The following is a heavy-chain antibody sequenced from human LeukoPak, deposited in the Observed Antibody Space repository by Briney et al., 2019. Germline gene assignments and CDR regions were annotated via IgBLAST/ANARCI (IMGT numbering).Heavy chain of an antibody. V-gene: IGHV3-7*01. Sequence: GGSLRLSCVASGFTFNNYWMSWVRQAPGKGLEWVANIKQDGSEKYYLDSLEGRFTISRDNAKNSVYLQINRLRAEDTAVYYCARRGTIAVPVFWFDPWGQGTLVTVSS. CDR1: GFTFNNYW. J-gene: IGHJ5*02. CDR2: IKQDGSEK. CDR3: ARRGTIAVPVFWFDP. D-gene: IGHD2-2*01.